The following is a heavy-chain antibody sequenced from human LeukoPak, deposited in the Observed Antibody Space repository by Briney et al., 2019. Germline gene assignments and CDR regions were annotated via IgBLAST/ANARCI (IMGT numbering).Heavy chain of an antibody. V-gene: IGHV1-2*02. D-gene: IGHD2-15*01. CDR2: INPNSGGT. CDR1: GYTFTGYY. Sequence: ASVKVSCKASGYTFTGYYMHWVRQAPGQGLEWMGWINPNSGGTNYAQKFQGRVTMTRDTSIITAYMELSRFRSDDTAVYYCARRRCSGSSCQSYYFDFWGQGTLVTVSS. CDR3: ARRRCSGSSCQSYYFDF. J-gene: IGHJ4*02.